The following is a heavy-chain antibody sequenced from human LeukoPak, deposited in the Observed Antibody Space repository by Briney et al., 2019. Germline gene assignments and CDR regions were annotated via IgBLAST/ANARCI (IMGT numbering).Heavy chain of an antibody. CDR1: GFTFDDYG. V-gene: IGHV3-20*01. Sequence: GGSLRLSCAASGFTFDDYGMSWVRQAPGKGLEWVSGINWNGGSIGYADSVKGRFTISRDNAKNSLYLQMNSLRAEDTALYHCARDLGGYDDLSDAFDIWGQGTMVTVSS. CDR2: INWNGGSI. D-gene: IGHD5-12*01. J-gene: IGHJ3*02. CDR3: ARDLGGYDDLSDAFDI.